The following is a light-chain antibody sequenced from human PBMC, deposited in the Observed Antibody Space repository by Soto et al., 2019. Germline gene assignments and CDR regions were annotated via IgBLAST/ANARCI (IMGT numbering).Light chain of an antibody. V-gene: IGKV3-20*01. CDR3: QQYGSSPRT. CDR1: QSVDNN. CDR2: GAS. Sequence: EIVLTQSPGTLSLSPGERATLSCSASQSVDNNVAWYQQKPGQAPRLLIYGASSRATGIPDRFSGSGSGTDFTLTISRLEPEDFAVYYCQQYGSSPRTFGGGTKV. J-gene: IGKJ4*01.